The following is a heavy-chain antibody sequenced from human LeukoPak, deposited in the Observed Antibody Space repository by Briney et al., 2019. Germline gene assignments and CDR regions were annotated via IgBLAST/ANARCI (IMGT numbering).Heavy chain of an antibody. V-gene: IGHV3-30*02. CDR3: AKVGKSDRNNFFTTKEKQLDY. CDR1: GLTFSTYG. J-gene: IGHJ4*02. D-gene: IGHD1/OR15-1a*01. Sequence: PGGSLRLSCAASGLTFSTYGMHWVRQAPGKGLEWVAFIRYDGSNKYYADSVKGRFTISRDNSKNTLYLQMNSLRAEDTAVYYCAKVGKSDRNNFFTTKEKQLDYWGQGTLLTVSS. CDR2: IRYDGSNK.